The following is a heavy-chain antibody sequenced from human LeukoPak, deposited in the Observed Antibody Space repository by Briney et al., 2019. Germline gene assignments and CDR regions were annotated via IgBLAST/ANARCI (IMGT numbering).Heavy chain of an antibody. Sequence: GESLKISCKGSGYSFANYFIAWVRQMPGKGLEWMGIIYPGDSDTRYSPSFQGQVTISADKSINTAYLQWSSLKASDTAMYYCARRRPANKKYYYYYYGLDVWGQGTTVTVSS. D-gene: IGHD1-14*01. CDR1: GYSFANYF. CDR2: IYPGDSDT. CDR3: ARRRPANKKYYYYYYGLDV. V-gene: IGHV5-51*01. J-gene: IGHJ6*02.